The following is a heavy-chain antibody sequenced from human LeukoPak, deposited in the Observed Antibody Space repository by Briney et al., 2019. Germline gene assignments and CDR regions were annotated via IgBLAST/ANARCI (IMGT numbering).Heavy chain of an antibody. CDR2: ITSSSSAI. V-gene: IGHV3-48*01. Sequence: GGSLRLSCAASGFSFSFYSMNWVRQAPGKGLEWVSYITSSSSAIYYADSVKGRFTVSRDNAKNSLSLQMNSLTAEDTAVYYCVPLNWNPPGDFDRWGQGTLVTVSS. J-gene: IGHJ4*02. CDR1: GFSFSFYS. D-gene: IGHD1-20*01. CDR3: VPLNWNPPGDFDR.